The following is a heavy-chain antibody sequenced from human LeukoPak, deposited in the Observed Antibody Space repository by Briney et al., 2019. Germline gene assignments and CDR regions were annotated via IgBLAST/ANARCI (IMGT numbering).Heavy chain of an antibody. CDR3: ARELTYGDYFDY. CDR1: GFTFRSYE. CDR2: ISSSGSTI. J-gene: IGHJ4*02. D-gene: IGHD4-17*01. Sequence: GGSLRLSCAASGFTFRSYEMIWVRQAPGKGLEWVSYISSSGSTISYADSVRGRFTISRDNAKNSLYLQMNSLRAEDTAVYYCARELTYGDYFDYWGQGTLVTVSS. V-gene: IGHV3-48*03.